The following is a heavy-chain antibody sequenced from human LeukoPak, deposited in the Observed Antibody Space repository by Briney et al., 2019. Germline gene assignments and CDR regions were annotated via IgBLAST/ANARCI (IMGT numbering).Heavy chain of an antibody. Sequence: PGGSLRLSCAASGFTFSSYSMSWVRQAPGKGLEWVANIKQDGSEKYYVDSVKGRFTISRDNAKNSLYLQMNSLRAEDTAVYYCARDYPTGYSSGWYYFDYWGQGTLVPVSS. CDR3: ARDYPTGYSSGWYYFDY. J-gene: IGHJ4*02. D-gene: IGHD6-19*01. CDR2: IKQDGSEK. V-gene: IGHV3-7*01. CDR1: GFTFSSYS.